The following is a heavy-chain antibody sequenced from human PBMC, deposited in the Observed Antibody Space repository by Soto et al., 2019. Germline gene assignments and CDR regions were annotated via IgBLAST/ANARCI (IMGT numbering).Heavy chain of an antibody. V-gene: IGHV4-34*01. CDR1: GGSFSGYY. D-gene: IGHD6-13*01. Sequence: SETLSLTCAVYGGSFSGYYWSWIRQPPGKGLEWIGEINHSGSTNYNPSLKSRVTISVDTSKNQFSLKLSSVTAADTAVYYCARVGRDAIAAAGTIHYWGQGTLVTV. CDR2: INHSGST. CDR3: ARVGRDAIAAAGTIHY. J-gene: IGHJ4*02.